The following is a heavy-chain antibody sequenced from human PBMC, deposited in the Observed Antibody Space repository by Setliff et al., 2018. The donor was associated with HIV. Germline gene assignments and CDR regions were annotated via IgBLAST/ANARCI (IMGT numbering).Heavy chain of an antibody. CDR1: GGSFSAYS. CDR2: IIGHSGGT. Sequence: SETLSLTCGVFGGSFSAYSWNWIRQPPGKGLEWIGEIIGHSGGTNYNPSLKSRVTISMDTSNNHFSLNLTSLTAAYTAVYYCARDQRLLGIQPPYWYFDLWGRGTLVTVSS. CDR3: ARDQRLLGIQPPYWYFDL. D-gene: IGHD6-25*01. J-gene: IGHJ2*01. V-gene: IGHV4-34*12.